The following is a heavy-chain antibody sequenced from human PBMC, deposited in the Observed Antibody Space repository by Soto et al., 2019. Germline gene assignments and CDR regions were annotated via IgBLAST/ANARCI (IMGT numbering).Heavy chain of an antibody. CDR2: IWYDGSNR. V-gene: IGHV3-33*01. Sequence: PGGSLRLSCAASGFTFTSYGMHWVRRAPGKGLEWVAVIWYDGSNRFYADSVKGRFTISKDNSQNMLYLQMHSLRPEDTAVYYCTRDPYGGSRYYFDSWGQGTLVTVPQ. CDR1: GFTFTSYG. J-gene: IGHJ4*02. D-gene: IGHD1-26*01. CDR3: TRDPYGGSRYYFDS.